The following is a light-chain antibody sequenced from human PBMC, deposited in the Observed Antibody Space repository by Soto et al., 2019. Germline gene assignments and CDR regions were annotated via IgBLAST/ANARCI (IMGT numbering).Light chain of an antibody. V-gene: IGLV4-60*03. J-gene: IGLJ2*01. CDR1: SGHSSYI. CDR3: ETWDSSTRV. CDR2: LEGSGSY. Sequence: QLVLTQSSSASASLGSSVKLTCTLSSGHSSYIIAWHQQQPGKAPRYLMKLEGSGSYNKGSGVPDRFSGSSSGADRYLTISNPQSEDEADYYCETWDSSTRVFGGGTKVTVL.